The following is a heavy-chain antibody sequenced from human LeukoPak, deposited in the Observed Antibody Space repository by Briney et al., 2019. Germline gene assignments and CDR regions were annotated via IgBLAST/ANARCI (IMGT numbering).Heavy chain of an antibody. CDR2: IRSKAYGGTT. Sequence: GRSLRLSCTASGFTFGVYAMSWFRQAPGKGLEWVGFIRSKAYGGTTEYAASVKGRFTISRDDSKSIAYLQMTSLKTEDTAVYYCTRDPLVDTESNWGQGTLVTVSS. D-gene: IGHD5-18*01. CDR1: GFTFGVYA. V-gene: IGHV3-49*03. CDR3: TRDPLVDTESN. J-gene: IGHJ4*02.